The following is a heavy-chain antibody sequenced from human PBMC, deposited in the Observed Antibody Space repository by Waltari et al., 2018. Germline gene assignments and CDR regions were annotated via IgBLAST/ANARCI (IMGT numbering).Heavy chain of an antibody. CDR2: IYYSGST. Sequence: QVQLQKSGPGLVKPSETLSLTCTVSGGSISSSYWSWIRQPPGKGLEWIAYIYYSGSTNYNPSLKSRVTIAVDTSKNQFSLKLSSVTAADTAVFYCARGGYSSSSYYFDYWGQGTLVTVSS. V-gene: IGHV4-59*01. CDR1: GGSISSSY. J-gene: IGHJ4*02. D-gene: IGHD6-6*01. CDR3: ARGGYSSSSYYFDY.